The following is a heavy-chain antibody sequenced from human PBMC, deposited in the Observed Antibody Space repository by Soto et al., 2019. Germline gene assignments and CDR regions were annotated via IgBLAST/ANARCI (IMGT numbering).Heavy chain of an antibody. CDR2: MSGSGGST. J-gene: IGHJ4*02. D-gene: IGHD6-13*01. CDR3: AKGYREYSSSWFDY. CDR1: GFTFSRNA. V-gene: IGHV3-23*01. Sequence: GGSLRLSCAASGFTFSRNAMSWVRQAPGKGLERVSVMSGSGGSTYYADSVTGRFTISRDNSKNTLYLQMNSLRAEDTAVYYCAKGYREYSSSWFDYWGQGTLVTVSS.